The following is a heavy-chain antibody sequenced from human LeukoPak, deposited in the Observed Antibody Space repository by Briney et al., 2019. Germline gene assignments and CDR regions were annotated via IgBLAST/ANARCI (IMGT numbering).Heavy chain of an antibody. V-gene: IGHV3-74*01. Sequence: GGSLRLSCAASGVTFSTYWMHWVRQAPGEGLVWVSRINPDGSTTTYADSVKGRFTISRDNAKNTLYLQMNSLRVEDTAVYYCAKSAVAVADAFDIWGQGTMVTVSS. CDR1: GVTFSTYW. D-gene: IGHD6-19*01. J-gene: IGHJ3*02. CDR3: AKSAVAVADAFDI. CDR2: INPDGSTT.